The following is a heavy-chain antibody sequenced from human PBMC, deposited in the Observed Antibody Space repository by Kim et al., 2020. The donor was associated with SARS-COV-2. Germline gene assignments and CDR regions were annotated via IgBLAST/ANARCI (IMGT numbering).Heavy chain of an antibody. D-gene: IGHD3-16*02. CDR1: GFTFISYA. J-gene: IGHJ4*01. Sequence: GGSLRLSCAASGFTFISYAMSWVRQAPGKGLEWVSVIYSGGSSTYYADSVKGRFTISRDNSKNTLYLQMNSLRAEDTAVYYCAKFLGVWGSYRIAPSFD. V-gene: IGHV3-23*03. CDR2: IYSGGSST. CDR3: AKFLGVWGSYRIAPSFD.